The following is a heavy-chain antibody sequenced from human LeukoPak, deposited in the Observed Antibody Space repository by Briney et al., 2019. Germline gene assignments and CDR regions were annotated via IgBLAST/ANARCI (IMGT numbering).Heavy chain of an antibody. CDR3: ARDSRAAAGDWDDAFDI. CDR2: ISSNGGST. J-gene: IGHJ3*02. D-gene: IGHD6-13*01. CDR1: GFTFSSYA. Sequence: PGGSLRLSCAASGFTFSSYATHWARQAPGKGLEYVSAISSNGGSTYYANSVKGRFTISRDNSKNTLYLQMGSLRAEDMAVYYCARDSRAAAGDWDDAFDIWGQGTMVTVSS. V-gene: IGHV3-64*01.